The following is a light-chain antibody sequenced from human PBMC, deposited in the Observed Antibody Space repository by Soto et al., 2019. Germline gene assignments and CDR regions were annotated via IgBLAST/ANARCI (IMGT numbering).Light chain of an antibody. CDR3: QQRSNWPPIT. CDR1: QSVSSY. Sequence: EIVLTQSPATLSLSPGERATLACRASQSVSSYLSGYQQKPGQAPRLLIYDASNRATGIPARFSGSGSGTDFPLTISSLEPEDFAVYYCQQRSNWPPITFGGGTKVEIK. J-gene: IGKJ4*01. V-gene: IGKV3-11*01. CDR2: DAS.